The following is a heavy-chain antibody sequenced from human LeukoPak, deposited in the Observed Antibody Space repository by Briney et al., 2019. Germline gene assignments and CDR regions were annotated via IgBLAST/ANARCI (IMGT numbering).Heavy chain of an antibody. V-gene: IGHV1-18*01. D-gene: IGHD3-10*01. J-gene: IGHJ4*02. Sequence: ASVTVSCKASNYTFTSYGISWVRQAPGQGLEWMAWINAYNGDTNYAQKLQGRVTLTTDTSTSTAYMELRSLRSDDTAVYYCARDGSGVWFDYWGQGTLVTVSS. CDR3: ARDGSGVWFDY. CDR2: INAYNGDT. CDR1: NYTFTSYG.